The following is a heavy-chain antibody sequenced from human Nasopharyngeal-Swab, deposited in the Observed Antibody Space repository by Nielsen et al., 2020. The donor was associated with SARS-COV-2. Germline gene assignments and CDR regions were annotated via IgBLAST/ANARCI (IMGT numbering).Heavy chain of an antibody. CDR3: AIMKVGSTLVGMDV. CDR1: GGSINSLY. D-gene: IGHD5/OR15-5a*01. V-gene: IGHV4-59*01. J-gene: IGHJ6*02. CDR2: IYYTGDT. Sequence: SETLSLTCTVSGGSINSLYWNWIRQPPGKGLAWIGYIYYTGDTNYNPSLKSRVTIPVDTSKNQFSLKLKSVTAAETAVYYCAIMKVGSTLVGMDVWGQGSTVTVSS.